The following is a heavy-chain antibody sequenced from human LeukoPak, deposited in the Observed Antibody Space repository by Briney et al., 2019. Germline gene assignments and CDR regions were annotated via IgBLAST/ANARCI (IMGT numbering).Heavy chain of an antibody. CDR2: VNPDSGGT. V-gene: IGHV1-2*02. D-gene: IGHD1-1*01. J-gene: IGHJ4*02. CDR1: GYTFTNFR. Sequence: ASVKVSCKASGYTFTNFRLHWLRQAHGQGLEWMGWVNPDSGGTNYQQNFQGRVTMTRDRSTSTVYMELSRLGSDDTAVYYCARENWYSDYWGQGTLVIVSS. CDR3: ARENWYSDY.